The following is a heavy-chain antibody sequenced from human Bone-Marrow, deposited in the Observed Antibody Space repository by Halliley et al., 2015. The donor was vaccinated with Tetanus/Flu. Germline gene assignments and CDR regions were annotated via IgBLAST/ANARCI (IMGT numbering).Heavy chain of an antibody. D-gene: IGHD3-22*01. V-gene: IGHV4-59*01. J-gene: IGHJ4*02. Sequence: IGFINNRGSTNSNPPLESRVTLSVDTTKKQFSLKLRSVTAADTAVYYCARMPMYYYDNSGYYHWGQGALVTVSS. CDR3: ARMPMYYYDNSGYYH. CDR2: INNRGST.